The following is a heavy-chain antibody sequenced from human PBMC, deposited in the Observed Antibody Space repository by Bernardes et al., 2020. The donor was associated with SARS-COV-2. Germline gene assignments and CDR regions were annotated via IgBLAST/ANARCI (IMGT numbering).Heavy chain of an antibody. J-gene: IGHJ6*02. V-gene: IGHV3-33*03. CDR1: GFAFNTFG. CDR3: LRDEDTAVYYCVRSSVGYCSEPTCYMDYYYGLDV. CDR2: IWYDGNNK. Sequence: GGSLRLSCAASGFAFNTFGMHWVRQAPGKGLEWVAIIWYDGNNKYYADSVKGRFTISRDNSKNTLYLQMNTQRITAQSKQLSLRDEDTAVYYCVRSSVGYCSEPTCYMDYYYGLDVWGQGTTVTVSS. D-gene: IGHD2-15*01.